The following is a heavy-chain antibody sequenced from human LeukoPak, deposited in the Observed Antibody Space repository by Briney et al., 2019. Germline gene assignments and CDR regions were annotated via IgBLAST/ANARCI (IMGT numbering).Heavy chain of an antibody. J-gene: IGHJ3*02. CDR1: GGSISSYY. CDR3: ATSSYIAAAGPDAFGI. CDR2: IYYSGST. V-gene: IGHV4-59*08. Sequence: SETLSLTCTVSGGSISSYYWSWIRQPPGKGLEWIGYIYYSGSTNYNPSLKSRVTISVDTSKNQFSLKLSSVTAADTAVYYCATSSYIAAAGPDAFGIWGQGTMVTVSS. D-gene: IGHD6-13*01.